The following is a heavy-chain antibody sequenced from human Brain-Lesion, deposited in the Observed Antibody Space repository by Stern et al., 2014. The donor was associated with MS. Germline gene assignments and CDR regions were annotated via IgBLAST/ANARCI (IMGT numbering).Heavy chain of an antibody. CDR1: GFTFSSYT. J-gene: IGHJ6*02. V-gene: IGHV3-21*01. Sequence: DQLVESGGGLVKPGGSLRLSCAASGFTFSSYTMNWVRQAPVKGLEWVSSINRGSDYIYYADSVKGRFTISRDNAKNSLYLQMNSLRAEDTALYYCARVETPLADFYYYYGMDVWGQGTTVTVSS. CDR3: ARVETPLADFYYYYGMDV. D-gene: IGHD5-18*01. CDR2: INRGSDYI.